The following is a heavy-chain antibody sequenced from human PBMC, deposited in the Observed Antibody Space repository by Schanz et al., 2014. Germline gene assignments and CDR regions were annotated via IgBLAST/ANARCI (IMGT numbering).Heavy chain of an antibody. V-gene: IGHV1-8*01. Sequence: QVQLVQSGAEVKKPGASVKVSCKASGYTFTSYDINWVRQATGQGLEWMGWMNSKTGNTGYAQRFQGRVTMTRNTSITTAYLELSSLRSGDTAVYYCARGLRDERWLDLNEAFDIWGQGTIVTVSS. CDR1: GYTFTSYD. J-gene: IGHJ3*02. CDR2: MNSKTGNT. CDR3: ARGLRDERWLDLNEAFDI. D-gene: IGHD6-19*01.